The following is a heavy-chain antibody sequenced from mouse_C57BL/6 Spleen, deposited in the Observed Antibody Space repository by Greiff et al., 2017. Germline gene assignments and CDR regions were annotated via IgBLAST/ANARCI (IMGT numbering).Heavy chain of an antibody. V-gene: IGHV1-50*01. J-gene: IGHJ3*01. CDR3: ARDEAFAY. D-gene: IGHD3-2*02. CDR1: GYTFTSYW. CDR2: IDPSDSYT. Sequence: QVQLQQPGAELVKPGASVKLSCKASGYTFTSYWMQWVKQRPGQGLEWIGEIDPSDSYTNYNQKFKGKATLTVDTSSSTAYMQLSSLTSEDSAVYYWARDEAFAYWGQGTLVTVSA.